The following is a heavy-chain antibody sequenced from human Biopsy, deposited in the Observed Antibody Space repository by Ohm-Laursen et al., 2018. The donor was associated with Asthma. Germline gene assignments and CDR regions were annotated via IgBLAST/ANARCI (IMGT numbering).Heavy chain of an antibody. CDR1: GDSITSGGCC. J-gene: IGHJ4*02. CDR3: ARIPRRSGSYFVDY. V-gene: IGHV4-31*03. D-gene: IGHD3-22*01. Sequence: SETLSLTCTVSGDSITSGGCCWNWIRQHPGKGLEWIGYIHHSGTSYFNPSLKSRVSFSRDTSTNQFSLRLSSVTAADTAMYYCARIPRRSGSYFVDYWGQGTLVTVSS. CDR2: IHHSGTS.